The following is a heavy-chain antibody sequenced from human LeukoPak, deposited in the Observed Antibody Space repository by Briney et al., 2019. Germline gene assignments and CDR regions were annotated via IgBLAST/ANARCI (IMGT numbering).Heavy chain of an antibody. D-gene: IGHD1-7*01. Sequence: SVKVSCKASGGTFSSYAISWVRQVPGQGLEWMGGIIPIFGTANYAQKFQGRVTITADESTSTAYMELSSLRSEDTAVYYCARSHPRYNWNYLGAFDIWGQGTMVTVSS. CDR2: IIPIFGTA. J-gene: IGHJ3*02. CDR1: GGTFSSYA. V-gene: IGHV1-69*13. CDR3: ARSHPRYNWNYLGAFDI.